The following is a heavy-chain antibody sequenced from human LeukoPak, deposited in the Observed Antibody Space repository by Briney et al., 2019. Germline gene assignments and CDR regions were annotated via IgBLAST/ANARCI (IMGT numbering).Heavy chain of an antibody. CDR1: GFTFSSYG. CDR2: IRYDGSNK. J-gene: IGHJ6*03. Sequence: GGSLRLSCAASGFTFSSYGMHWVRQAPGKGLEWVAFIRYDGSNKYYADSVKGRFTISRDNAKNSLYLQMNSLRAEDTAVYYCARPRRGGFGELFNYYMDVWGKGTTVTVSS. D-gene: IGHD3-10*01. CDR3: ARPRRGGFGELFNYYMDV. V-gene: IGHV3-30*02.